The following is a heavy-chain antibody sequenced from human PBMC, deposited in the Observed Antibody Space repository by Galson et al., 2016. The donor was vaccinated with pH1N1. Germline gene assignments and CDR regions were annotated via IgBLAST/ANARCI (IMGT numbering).Heavy chain of an antibody. CDR3: ARVTRGGSGFDF. D-gene: IGHD3-10*01. CDR2: INPDSGTT. Sequence: SVKVSCKASGYNFVANYIHWVRQVPGQGLKWMGWINPDSGTTFLAHEFQGRVTMSRDTSTSTVHMEMNRLTSDDTATYYCARVTRGGSGFDFWGQGTLVTVSS. V-gene: IGHV1-2*07. J-gene: IGHJ4*02. CDR1: GYNFVANY.